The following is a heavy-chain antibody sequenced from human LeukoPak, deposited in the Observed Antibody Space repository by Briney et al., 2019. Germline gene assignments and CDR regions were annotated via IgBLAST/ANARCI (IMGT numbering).Heavy chain of an antibody. V-gene: IGHV3-7*01. J-gene: IGHJ6*04. CDR3: AELGITMIGDV. CDR1: GCTFSTYW. D-gene: IGHD3-10*02. Sequence: HPGGSLRLSCAASGCTFSTYWMSWVRQAPGKGLEWVANIKHDGSEKYYVDSVKGRFTISRDNAKKSLHLQLNSLRAEDTAVYYCAELGITMIGDVWGKGTTVTVSS. CDR2: IKHDGSEK.